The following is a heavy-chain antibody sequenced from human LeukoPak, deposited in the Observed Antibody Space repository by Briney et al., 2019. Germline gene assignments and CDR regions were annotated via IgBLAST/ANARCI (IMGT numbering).Heavy chain of an antibody. CDR3: ATGGGFGERFDY. CDR2: FDPEDGET. CDR1: GYTLTELS. D-gene: IGHD3-10*01. Sequence: ASVKASCKVSGYTLTELSMHWVRQAPGKGLEWMGGFDPEDGETIYAQKFQGRVTMTEDTSTDTAYMELSSLRSEDTAVYYCATGGGFGERFDYWGQGTLVTVSS. V-gene: IGHV1-24*01. J-gene: IGHJ4*02.